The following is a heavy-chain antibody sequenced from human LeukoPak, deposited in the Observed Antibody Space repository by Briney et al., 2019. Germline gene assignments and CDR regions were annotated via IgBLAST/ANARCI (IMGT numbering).Heavy chain of an antibody. CDR2: ISTSGST. Sequence: SETLSLTCTVSGGSISSYYWSWIRQPAGKGLESIGHISTSGSTNYNPSLKSRVTMSVDTSKNQFSLKLSSVTAADTAVYYCARVRYPDSSVLTRKRSYYFDYWGQGTLVTVSS. CDR1: GGSISSYY. CDR3: ARVRYPDSSVLTRKRSYYFDY. D-gene: IGHD3-22*01. V-gene: IGHV4-4*07. J-gene: IGHJ4*02.